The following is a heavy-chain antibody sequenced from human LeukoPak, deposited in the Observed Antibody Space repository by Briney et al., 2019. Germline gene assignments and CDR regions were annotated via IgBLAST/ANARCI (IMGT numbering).Heavy chain of an antibody. J-gene: IGHJ1*01. Sequence: PGGSLRLSCAASGFTFSSYSMNWVRQAPGKGLEWVSSISSSSSYIYYADSVKGRFTISRDNAKNSLYLQMNSLRAEDTAVYYCARDTDYYDSPSYFQHWGQGTLVTVSS. CDR2: ISSSSSYI. CDR3: ARDTDYYDSPSYFQH. D-gene: IGHD3-22*01. CDR1: GFTFSSYS. V-gene: IGHV3-21*01.